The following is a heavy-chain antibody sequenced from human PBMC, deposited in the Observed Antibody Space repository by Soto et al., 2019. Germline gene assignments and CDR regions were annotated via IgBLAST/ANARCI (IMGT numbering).Heavy chain of an antibody. J-gene: IGHJ4*02. V-gene: IGHV3-74*01. CDR2: INNDGTVI. D-gene: IGHD1-1*01. CDR1: GFTFSNYW. Sequence: EVQLVESGGGLVQSGGSLRLSCAASGFTFSNYWMVWVRQAPGKGLVWVSRINNDGTVIRYADSVKGRFTISRDNGKNTLYLQMNSLRVEDTAVYYCATSPSVPGNDWGQGTLVTVSS. CDR3: ATSPSVPGND.